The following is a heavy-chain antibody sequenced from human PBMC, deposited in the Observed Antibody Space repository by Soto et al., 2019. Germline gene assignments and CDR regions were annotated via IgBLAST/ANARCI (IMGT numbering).Heavy chain of an antibody. Sequence: ASVKVSCKASGYTFTNYYMHWVRQAPGQGLEWMGVINPSGGSTSYAQKYQGRVTMTRDTSTSTVYMELSSLRSEDTAVYYCARGRYRSYSSSWYYFDYWGQGTLVTVSS. J-gene: IGHJ4*02. CDR1: GYTFTNYY. D-gene: IGHD6-13*01. CDR3: ARGRYRSYSSSWYYFDY. CDR2: INPSGGST. V-gene: IGHV1-46*01.